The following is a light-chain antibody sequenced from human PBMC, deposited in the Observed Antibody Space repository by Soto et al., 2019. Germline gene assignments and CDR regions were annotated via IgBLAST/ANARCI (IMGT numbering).Light chain of an antibody. V-gene: IGLV1-40*01. CDR2: GNS. Sequence: QSVLTQPPSVSGAPGQRVTISCTGSSSNIGAGYDVHWYQQLPGTAPKLLIYGNSNRPSGVPDRFSGSKSGTSASLAITGLRAEDEADYYCQSYASSLSGSYVFGTGTKLTFL. CDR1: SSNIGAGYD. CDR3: QSYASSLSGSYV. J-gene: IGLJ1*01.